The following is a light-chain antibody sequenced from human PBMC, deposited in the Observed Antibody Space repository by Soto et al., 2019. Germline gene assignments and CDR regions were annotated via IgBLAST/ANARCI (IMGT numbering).Light chain of an antibody. V-gene: IGKV1-9*01. CDR1: QGITTY. CDR2: AAS. CDR3: LQLNSYPLT. J-gene: IGKJ1*01. Sequence: DIQLTQSPSFLSASVGDRVTITCRASQGITTYLAWYQQKPGKAPGLLIYAASTLQSGVPSRFSGSGSGTEYTLTISSLQPEDFAAYYCLQLNSYPLTFGQGTKVEIK.